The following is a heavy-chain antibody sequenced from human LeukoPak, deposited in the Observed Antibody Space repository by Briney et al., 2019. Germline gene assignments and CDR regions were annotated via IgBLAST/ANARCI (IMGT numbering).Heavy chain of an antibody. Sequence: SETLSLTCTVSGGSISSDYWSWIRQPPGKGLEWIGHIFYSGSTNYNPSLKSRVTISLVMSKNQISLKLSSVTTADTAMYYCARTDDAFHIWGHGTTVTVSS. J-gene: IGHJ3*02. D-gene: IGHD2-21*02. CDR2: IFYSGST. CDR1: GGSISSDY. V-gene: IGHV4-59*01. CDR3: ARTDDAFHI.